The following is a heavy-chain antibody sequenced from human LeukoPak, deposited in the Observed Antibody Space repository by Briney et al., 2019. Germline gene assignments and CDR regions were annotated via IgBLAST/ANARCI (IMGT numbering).Heavy chain of an antibody. CDR3: ANRGSIADWYFDL. CDR2: IYCSGST. J-gene: IGHJ2*01. V-gene: IGHV4-59*01. Sequence: SETLSLTCAVYGGSFSGYYWTWIRQPPGKGLEWIGYIYCSGSTHYNPSLKSRVTLSVDRSKNQFSLKLTSVTAADTAVYYCANRGSIADWYFDLWGRGTLVTVSS. D-gene: IGHD6-6*01. CDR1: GGSFSGYY.